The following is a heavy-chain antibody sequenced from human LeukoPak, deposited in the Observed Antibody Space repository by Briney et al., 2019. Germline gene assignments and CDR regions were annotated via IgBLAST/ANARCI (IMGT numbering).Heavy chain of an antibody. CDR2: IRYDGSNK. V-gene: IGHV3-30*02. D-gene: IGHD1-7*01. CDR1: GFTFGSYG. Sequence: GGSLRLSCAASGFTFGSYGMHWVRQAPGKGLEWVAFIRYDGSNKYYADSVKGRFTISRDNSKNTLYLQMNSLRAEDTAVYYCANNYNCNYATDYWGQGTLVTVSS. J-gene: IGHJ4*02. CDR3: ANNYNCNYATDY.